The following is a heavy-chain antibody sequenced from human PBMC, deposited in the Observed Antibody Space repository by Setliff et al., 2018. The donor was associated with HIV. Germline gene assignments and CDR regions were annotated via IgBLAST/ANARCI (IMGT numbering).Heavy chain of an antibody. CDR1: GYTFTSYA. Sequence: ASVKVSCKASGYTFTSYAVNWVRQAPGQGSEWVGWIHTNTGDPTYAQGFTGRFVFSFDTSVSTAYLQISGLKAEDTAVYYCATRGEQLYFYGMDVWGQGTTVTVSS. V-gene: IGHV7-4-1*02. CDR3: ATRGEQLYFYGMDV. D-gene: IGHD1-26*01. CDR2: IHTNTGDP. J-gene: IGHJ6*02.